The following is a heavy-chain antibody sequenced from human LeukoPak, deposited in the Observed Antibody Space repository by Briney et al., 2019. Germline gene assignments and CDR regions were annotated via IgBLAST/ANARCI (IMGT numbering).Heavy chain of an antibody. V-gene: IGHV4-59*01. CDR2: IYYTGST. CDR3: ASGKYYYDSSGYSDYYYYMDV. J-gene: IGHJ6*03. D-gene: IGHD3-22*01. Sequence: PSETLSLTCTVSGGSISTYYWSWIRQPPGKGLEWIGYIYYTGSTSYNPSLKSRVTISVDTSKNQFSLKLSSVTAADTAVYYCASGKYYYDSSGYSDYYYYMDVWGKGTTVTVSS. CDR1: GGSISTYY.